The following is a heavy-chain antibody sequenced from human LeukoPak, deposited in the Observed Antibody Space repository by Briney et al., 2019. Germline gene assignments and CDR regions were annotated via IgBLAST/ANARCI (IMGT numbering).Heavy chain of an antibody. J-gene: IGHJ4*02. Sequence: GGSLRLSCADSVFTFSSYAMSWVRQAPGKGLEWVSTISNSASSTYYSDSVKGRFTISRDNSKSTLYLQMNSLRAEDTAVYYCANSRGVTTNFGYWGKGTLVTVSS. D-gene: IGHD4-17*01. CDR2: ISNSASST. V-gene: IGHV3-23*01. CDR3: ANSRGVTTNFGY. CDR1: VFTFSSYA.